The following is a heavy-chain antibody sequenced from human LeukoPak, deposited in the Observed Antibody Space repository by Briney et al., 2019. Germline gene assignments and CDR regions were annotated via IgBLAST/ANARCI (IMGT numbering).Heavy chain of an antibody. D-gene: IGHD2-8*01. Sequence: GRSLRLSCAASGFTFSIYGMHWVRQTPGKGLEWVAVISSDGSTEHYADSVKGRFTISRDDSKNTAYLQMNSLKTEDTAVYYCTSRMTSWDYYYGMDVWGQGTTVTVSS. CDR3: TSRMTSWDYYYGMDV. CDR2: ISSDGSTE. J-gene: IGHJ6*02. CDR1: GFTFSIYG. V-gene: IGHV3-30*03.